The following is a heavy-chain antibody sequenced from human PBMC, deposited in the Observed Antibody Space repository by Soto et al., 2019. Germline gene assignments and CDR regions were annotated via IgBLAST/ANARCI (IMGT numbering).Heavy chain of an antibody. V-gene: IGHV1-18*01. CDR3: ARRRFRVDTSYYMDF. D-gene: IGHD3-10*01. CDR1: GYTFTSYG. Sequence: ASVKVSCKASGYTFTSYGISWVRQAPGQGLEWMGWISAYNGNTYYAQKLQGRVTMTTDTSTSTAYMELWSLRSDDTAVYYCARRRFRVDTSYYMDFWGKGTTVTVSS. CDR2: ISAYNGNT. J-gene: IGHJ6*03.